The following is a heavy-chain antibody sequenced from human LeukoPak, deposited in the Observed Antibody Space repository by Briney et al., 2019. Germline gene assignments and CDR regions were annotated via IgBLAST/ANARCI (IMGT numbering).Heavy chain of an antibody. CDR2: IKPSGGST. Sequence: GASLKDSCKESGYTFTRYYMYSVRQALGQGVEWMGIIKPSGGSTGYAQKFQGRVTMTRNTSTSTVYMELSSLRSEDTAIYYCARVGCGGDCYADAFDIWGQGTMVTVSS. V-gene: IGHV1-46*01. CDR1: GYTFTRYY. D-gene: IGHD2-21*02. J-gene: IGHJ3*02. CDR3: ARVGCGGDCYADAFDI.